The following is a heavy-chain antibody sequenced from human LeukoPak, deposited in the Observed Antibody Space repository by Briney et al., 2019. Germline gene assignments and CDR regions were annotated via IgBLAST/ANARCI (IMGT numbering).Heavy chain of an antibody. CDR2: FYYSGSP. CDR1: GGSITSYY. CDR3: ARAGGISPFDY. D-gene: IGHD4-23*01. Sequence: SETLSLTCTVSGGSITSYYWSWIRQPPEKGLEWIGYFYYSGSPNYNPSLKSRVTISVDTSKNQFSLKLFSVTAADTALYYCARAGGISPFDYWGQGTLVTVSS. J-gene: IGHJ4*02. V-gene: IGHV4-59*01.